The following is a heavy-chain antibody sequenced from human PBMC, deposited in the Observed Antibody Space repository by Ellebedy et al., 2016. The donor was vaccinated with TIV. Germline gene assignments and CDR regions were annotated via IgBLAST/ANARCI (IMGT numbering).Heavy chain of an antibody. CDR1: GFTFSNAW. D-gene: IGHD5-18*01. V-gene: IGHV3-15*01. CDR3: TTVYRYNYDSV. Sequence: GESLKISCAASGFTFSNAWMNWVRQAPGKGLEWVGRIKSKTDGGAAGYAAPVKGRFTISRDDSQNTLYMQMNSLKTEDTAVYFCTTVYRYNYDSVWGQGTLVTVSS. J-gene: IGHJ4*02. CDR2: IKSKTDGGAA.